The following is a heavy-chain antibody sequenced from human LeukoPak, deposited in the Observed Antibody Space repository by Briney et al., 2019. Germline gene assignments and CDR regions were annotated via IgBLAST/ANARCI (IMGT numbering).Heavy chain of an antibody. D-gene: IGHD6-19*01. Sequence: GGSLRLSCAASGFTFDDYAIHWVRQAPGKGLEWVSGISWNSGSIGYADSVKGRFTISRDNAKNSLYLQMNSLRAEDTAVYYCARGSSGWYLGYYFDYWGQGTLVTVSS. CDR3: ARGSSGWYLGYYFDY. CDR1: GFTFDDYA. V-gene: IGHV3-9*01. CDR2: ISWNSGSI. J-gene: IGHJ4*02.